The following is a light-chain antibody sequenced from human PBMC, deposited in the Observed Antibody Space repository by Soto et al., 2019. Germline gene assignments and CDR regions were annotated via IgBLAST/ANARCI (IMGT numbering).Light chain of an antibody. CDR3: QQSYSTRWT. V-gene: IGKV3-20*01. CDR2: GAS. Sequence: EIVLTQSPGTLSLSPGERATPSCRASQSVSSSYLAWYQQKPGQAPRLLIYGASSRATGIPDRFSGSGSGTDYTLTISSLQPEDFATYYCQQSYSTRWTFGQGTKVDIK. J-gene: IGKJ1*01. CDR1: QSVSSSY.